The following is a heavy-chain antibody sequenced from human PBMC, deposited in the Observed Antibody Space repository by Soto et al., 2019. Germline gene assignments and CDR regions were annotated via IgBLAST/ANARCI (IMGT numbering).Heavy chain of an antibody. CDR2: IYYSGST. Sequence: LSLTCTVSGGSISSGGYYWSWIRQHPGKGLEWIGYIYYSGSTYYNPSLKSRVTISVDTSKNQFSLKLSSVTAADTAVYYCARLGSGYPRYYFDYWGQGTLVTVSS. J-gene: IGHJ4*02. D-gene: IGHD3-22*01. V-gene: IGHV4-31*03. CDR3: ARLGSGYPRYYFDY. CDR1: GGSISSGGYY.